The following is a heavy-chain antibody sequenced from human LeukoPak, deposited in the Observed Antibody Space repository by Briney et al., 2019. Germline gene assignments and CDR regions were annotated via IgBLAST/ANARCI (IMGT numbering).Heavy chain of an antibody. V-gene: IGHV3-23*01. CDR2: ISGSGGST. D-gene: IGHD2-2*01. Sequence: PGGSLRLSCAASGFTFSSHAMSWVRQAPGKGLEWVSAISGSGGSTYYADSVKGRFTISRDNSKNTLYLQMNSLRAEDTAVYYCAKFFGYCSSTSCSTGTFDYWGQGTLVTVSS. CDR1: GFTFSSHA. J-gene: IGHJ4*02. CDR3: AKFFGYCSSTSCSTGTFDY.